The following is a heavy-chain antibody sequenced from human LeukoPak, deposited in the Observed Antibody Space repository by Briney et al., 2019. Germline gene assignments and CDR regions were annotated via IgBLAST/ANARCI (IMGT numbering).Heavy chain of an antibody. Sequence: ASVKVSCKASGYTFTSYYMHWARQAPGQGLEWMGIINPSGGSTSYAQKFQGRVTMTRDTSTSTVYTELSSLRSEDTAVYYCARGWIDWSYAGGWFDPWGQGTLVTVSS. D-gene: IGHD1-7*01. CDR3: ARGWIDWSYAGGWFDP. J-gene: IGHJ5*02. CDR2: INPSGGST. CDR1: GYTFTSYY. V-gene: IGHV1-46*01.